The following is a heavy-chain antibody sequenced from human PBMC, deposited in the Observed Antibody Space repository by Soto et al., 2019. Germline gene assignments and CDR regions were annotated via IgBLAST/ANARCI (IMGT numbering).Heavy chain of an antibody. Sequence: EVQLVESGGGLVQPGRSLRLSCAASGFTFDDYAMHWVRQAPGKGLEWVSGISWNSGSIGYADSVKGQFTISRDNAKNSLYLQMNSLRAEDTALYYCAKAMETSDIVATTFDYWGQGTLVTVSS. V-gene: IGHV3-9*01. CDR1: GFTFDDYA. J-gene: IGHJ4*02. CDR2: ISWNSGSI. D-gene: IGHD5-12*01. CDR3: AKAMETSDIVATTFDY.